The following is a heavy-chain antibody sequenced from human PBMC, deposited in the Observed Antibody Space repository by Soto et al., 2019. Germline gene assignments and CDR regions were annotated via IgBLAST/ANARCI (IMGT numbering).Heavy chain of an antibody. CDR2: IYTGGST. CDR3: ARDIITVIGGEIYYYFGMDV. J-gene: IGHJ6*02. V-gene: IGHV4-4*07. D-gene: IGHD3-10*01. CDR1: GGSINTYY. Sequence: SETLSLTCTVSGGSINTYYWSWIRPPAGKGLEWIGRIYTGGSTNYNPSLKNRVTMSIDTSKNHFSLRLSSVTAADTATYYCARDIITVIGGEIYYYFGMDVWGQGTTVTVSS.